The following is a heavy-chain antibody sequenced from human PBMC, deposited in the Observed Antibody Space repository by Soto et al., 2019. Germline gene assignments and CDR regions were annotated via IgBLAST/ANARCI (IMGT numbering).Heavy chain of an antibody. V-gene: IGHV3-23*01. CDR2: ISANGGST. CDR3: AQDEVVRGGGFDS. Sequence: EMQLLESGGGLVQPGGSLRLSCAASRFIFDNYAMSWVRQAPGKGLEWVSAISANGGSTYYADSVRGRFTISRDNSMNSLYLQMNSPRVEDTAVYYCAQDEVVRGGGFDSWGQGTLVTVSS. D-gene: IGHD3-10*01. J-gene: IGHJ4*02. CDR1: RFIFDNYA.